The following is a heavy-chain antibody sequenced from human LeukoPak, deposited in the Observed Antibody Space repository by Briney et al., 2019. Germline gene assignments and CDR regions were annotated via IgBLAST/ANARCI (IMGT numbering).Heavy chain of an antibody. CDR2: ISSSGSTI. CDR3: ARDERGYSSSWYYYYCYMDV. D-gene: IGHD6-13*01. V-gene: IGHV3-11*01. CDR1: GFTFSDYY. Sequence: GGSLRLSCAASGFTFSDYYMSWIRQAPGKGLEWVSYISSSGSTIYYADSVKGRFTISRDNARNSLYLQMNSLRAEDTAVYYCARDERGYSSSWYYYYCYMDVWGKGTTVTISS. J-gene: IGHJ6*03.